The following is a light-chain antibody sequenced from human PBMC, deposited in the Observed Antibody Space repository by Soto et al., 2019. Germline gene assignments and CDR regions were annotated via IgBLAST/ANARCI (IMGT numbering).Light chain of an antibody. J-gene: IGKJ2*01. CDR3: QQYKTYTYT. CDR2: RAS. V-gene: IGKV1-5*03. CDR1: QSIDRW. Sequence: DIQMTQYPSTLSASVGDRVTITCRASQSIDRWLAWYQQKPGKAPKLLIYRASSLESGVPSRFSGSGSGTEFTLTISSLQPDDVTTYYCQQYKTYTYTFAQGTKLEIK.